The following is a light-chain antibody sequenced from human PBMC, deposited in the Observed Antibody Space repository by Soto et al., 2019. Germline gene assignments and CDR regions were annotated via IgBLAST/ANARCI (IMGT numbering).Light chain of an antibody. Sequence: AIQLTQSPSSLSASVGDRVTITCRASQGISSALAWYQQKPGKAPKLLIHDASSSESGVPSRFSGSGSGTDFTLTISSLQPEDFATYYCQQFNNYPPTFGQGTKVEIK. V-gene: IGKV1D-13*01. CDR1: QGISSA. CDR2: DAS. J-gene: IGKJ1*01. CDR3: QQFNNYPPT.